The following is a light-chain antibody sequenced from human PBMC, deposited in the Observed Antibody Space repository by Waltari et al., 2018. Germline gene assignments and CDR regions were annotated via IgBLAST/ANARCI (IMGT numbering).Light chain of an antibody. CDR2: EVS. Sequence: IVMTQTPLPRSVTPGQPAPIYCKSSYRLLANDGNTYLYWYLQKPGQPPHLLSSEVSNRFSGVPDRFSGSGSGTDFTLNIRRVEAEDVGIYYCMHSIQHPRTFGQGTKLEIK. V-gene: IGKV2D-29*01. J-gene: IGKJ1*01. CDR3: MHSIQHPRT. CDR1: YRLLANDGNTY.